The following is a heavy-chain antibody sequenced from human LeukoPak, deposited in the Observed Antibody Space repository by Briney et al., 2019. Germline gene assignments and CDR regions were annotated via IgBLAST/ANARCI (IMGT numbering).Heavy chain of an antibody. CDR3: ARVPGYSSSWYIY. D-gene: IGHD6-13*01. CDR2: ISSSSSTI. Sequence: GGSLRLSCAASGFTFSSNSMNWVRQASGKGLEWLSYISSSSSTIYYADSVKGRFTISRDNAKNSLYLQMNSLRAEDTAVYYCARVPGYSSSWYIYWGQGTLVTVSS. CDR1: GFTFSSNS. J-gene: IGHJ4*02. V-gene: IGHV3-48*04.